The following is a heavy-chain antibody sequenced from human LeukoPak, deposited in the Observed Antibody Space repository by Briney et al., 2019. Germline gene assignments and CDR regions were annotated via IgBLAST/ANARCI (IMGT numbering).Heavy chain of an antibody. CDR3: ARDPQGGGWFDP. Sequence: KPGGSLRLSCAASGFTFSSYSMNWLRQAPGKGLEWVSSISSSSSYIYYADSVKGRFTISRDNAKNSLYLQMNSLRAEDTAVYYCARDPQGGGWFDPWGQGTLVTVSS. CDR1: GFTFSSYS. D-gene: IGHD2-15*01. V-gene: IGHV3-21*01. CDR2: ISSSSSYI. J-gene: IGHJ5*02.